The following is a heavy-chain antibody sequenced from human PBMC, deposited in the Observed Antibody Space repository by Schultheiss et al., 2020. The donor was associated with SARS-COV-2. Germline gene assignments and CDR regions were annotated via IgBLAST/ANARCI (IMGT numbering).Heavy chain of an antibody. Sequence: SETLSLTCAVSGYSISSGYYWGWIRQPPGKGLEWIGSIYYSGSTYYNPSLKSRVTISVDTSKNQFSLKLSSVTAADTAVYYCARDPAASYYYYGMDVWGQGTTVTVSS. D-gene: IGHD2-2*01. CDR3: ARDPAASYYYYGMDV. CDR1: GYSISSGYY. J-gene: IGHJ6*02. V-gene: IGHV4-38-2*02. CDR2: IYYSGST.